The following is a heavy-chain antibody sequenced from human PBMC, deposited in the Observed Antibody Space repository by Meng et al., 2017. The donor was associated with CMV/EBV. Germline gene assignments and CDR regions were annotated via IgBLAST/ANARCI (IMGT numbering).Heavy chain of an antibody. J-gene: IGHJ5*02. CDR3: ARGVGGWFDP. Sequence: QGHRQRWGAGLLKLSETLSLTGAVYGGSFSGYYLSWIRQPPGKGLEWIGEINHSGSTNYNPSLKSRVTISVDTSKNQFSLKLSSVTAADTAVYYCARGVGGWFDPWGQGTLVTVSS. V-gene: IGHV4-34*01. CDR2: INHSGST. CDR1: GGSFSGYY. D-gene: IGHD1-26*01.